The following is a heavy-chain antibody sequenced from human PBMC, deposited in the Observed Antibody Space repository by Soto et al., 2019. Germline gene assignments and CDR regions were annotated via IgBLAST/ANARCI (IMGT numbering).Heavy chain of an antibody. J-gene: IGHJ6*02. CDR3: AKEPGRPGDV. Sequence: GGSLRLSCAASGLTFSSYAMSWVRQAPGKGLEWVSSISGSGGGTYYADSVKGRFTISRDNSKNTLYLQMNSLRAEDTAVYYCAKEPGRPGDVWGQVTPVTVYS. D-gene: IGHD2-15*01. CDR1: GLTFSSYA. V-gene: IGHV3-23*01. CDR2: ISGSGGGT.